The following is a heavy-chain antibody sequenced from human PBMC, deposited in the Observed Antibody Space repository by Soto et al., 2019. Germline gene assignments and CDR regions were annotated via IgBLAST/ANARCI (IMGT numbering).Heavy chain of an antibody. CDR2: ISTYNGNT. J-gene: IGHJ6*02. CDR3: ARDPYHVLMVNDPNLYGMDV. V-gene: IGHV1-18*01. CDR1: GYTFTTYD. Sequence: QVQLVQSGAEVKKPGASVKVSFKASGYTFTTYDISWVRHAPGQGLEWMGRISTYNGNTNYPQSLQGRLTMTTDTSTTTAYMELRNLRSDDTAVYYCARDPYHVLMVNDPNLYGMDVWGQGTTVTVSS. D-gene: IGHD2-8*01.